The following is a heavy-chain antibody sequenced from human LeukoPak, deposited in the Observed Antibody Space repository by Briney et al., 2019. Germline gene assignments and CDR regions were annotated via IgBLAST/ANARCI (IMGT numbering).Heavy chain of an antibody. D-gene: IGHD5-12*01. V-gene: IGHV3-23*01. Sequence: GGSLRLSCAASGFTFSSYAMSWVRQAPGKGLEGVSAISGSGGSTYYAGSVKGRFTISRDNSKNTLYLQMNSLRAEDTAVYYCAKDWWLRFEAEVDYWGQGTLVTVSS. CDR1: GFTFSSYA. CDR2: ISGSGGST. J-gene: IGHJ4*02. CDR3: AKDWWLRFEAEVDY.